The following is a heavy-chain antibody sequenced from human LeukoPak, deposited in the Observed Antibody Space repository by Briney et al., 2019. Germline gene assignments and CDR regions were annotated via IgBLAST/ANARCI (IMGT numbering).Heavy chain of an antibody. CDR1: GGSISSGGYS. CDR3: ASGNYDFWSGYHFDY. V-gene: IGHV4-30-2*01. D-gene: IGHD3-3*01. CDR2: IYHSGST. J-gene: IGHJ4*02. Sequence: SETLSLTCAVSGGSISSGGYSWSWIRQPPGTGLEWIGYIYHSGSTYYNPSLKSRVTISVDRSKNQFSLKLSSVTAADTAVYYCASGNYDFWSGYHFDYWGQGTLVTVSS.